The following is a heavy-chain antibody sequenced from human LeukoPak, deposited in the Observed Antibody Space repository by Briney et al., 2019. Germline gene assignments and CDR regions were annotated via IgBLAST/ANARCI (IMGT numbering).Heavy chain of an antibody. V-gene: IGHV3-74*01. CDR1: GFTFSPAW. Sequence: GGSLRLSCAASGFTFSPAWMHWVRQAPGKGLEWVSRINNDGSYINYAESVKGRFTLSRDNTKNTLTLQMNSLRAEDTAVYYCARDGFSSSWSTDLDYWGQGTLVTVSS. D-gene: IGHD6-13*01. CDR3: ARDGFSSSWSTDLDY. CDR2: INNDGSYI. J-gene: IGHJ4*02.